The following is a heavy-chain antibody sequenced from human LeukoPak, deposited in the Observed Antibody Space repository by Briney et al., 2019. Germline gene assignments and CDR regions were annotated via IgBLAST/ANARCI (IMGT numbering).Heavy chain of an antibody. J-gene: IGHJ3*02. CDR2: ISGSSSNT. V-gene: IGHV1-18*01. CDR1: GYTFISHG. Sequence: ASVNVSCKAYGYTFISHGISWVRQAPGQGLEWMGWISGSSSNTNYAQRLQGRVTMTTDTSTTTAYMELRSLRSDDTAVYYCARATGTWGHDGFDIWGQGTMLTVSS. D-gene: IGHD3-16*01. CDR3: ARATGTWGHDGFDI.